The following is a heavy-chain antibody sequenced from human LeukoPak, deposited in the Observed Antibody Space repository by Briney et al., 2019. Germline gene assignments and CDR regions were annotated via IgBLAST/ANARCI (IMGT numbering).Heavy chain of an antibody. J-gene: IGHJ4*02. CDR3: AKDDSSGYRSDLLDY. V-gene: IGHV3-30*18. Sequence: SGRSLRLSCAASRFTFSHFAMHWVRQAPGKGLEWVAVISYDGSNQYYADSVKGRFTISRDNSKTTMYLDMNSVRAEDTAVYYCAKDDSSGYRSDLLDYWGQGTLVTVSS. D-gene: IGHD3-22*01. CDR1: RFTFSHFA. CDR2: ISYDGSNQ.